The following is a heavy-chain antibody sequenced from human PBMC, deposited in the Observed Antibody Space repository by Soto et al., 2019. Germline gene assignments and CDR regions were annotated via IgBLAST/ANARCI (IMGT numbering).Heavy chain of an antibody. J-gene: IGHJ5*02. CDR1: GYSFSTYW. CDR3: ARATHYYDSSGFYPRLYNWFDP. V-gene: IGHV5-51*01. CDR2: IYPGDSDT. Sequence: PGESLKISCKGSGYSFSTYWIGWVRQMPGKGLEWMGIIYPGDSDTRYSPSFQGQVTFSADKSTSTAYLQWSSLKASDTGMYYCARATHYYDSSGFYPRLYNWFDPWGQGTLVTVSS. D-gene: IGHD3-22*01.